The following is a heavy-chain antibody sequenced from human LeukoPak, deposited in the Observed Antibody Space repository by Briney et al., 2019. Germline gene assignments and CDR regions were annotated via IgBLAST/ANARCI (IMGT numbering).Heavy chain of an antibody. CDR3: ARRGRYFDRLSSGRPFDN. CDR2: IHHSGST. J-gene: IGHJ4*02. V-gene: IGHV4-34*01. D-gene: IGHD3-9*01. Sequence: KPSETLSLTCAVVGGSFSDYYWTWIRQPPGKGLEWIGEIHHSGSTNYNPSLKSRVTISLNTSKNQFSLQLSSVTAADTAVYFCARRGRYFDRLSSGRPFDNWGQGTLVTVSS. CDR1: GGSFSDYY.